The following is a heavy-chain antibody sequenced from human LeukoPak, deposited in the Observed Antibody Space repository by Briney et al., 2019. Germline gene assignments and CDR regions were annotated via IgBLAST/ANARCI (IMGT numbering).Heavy chain of an antibody. V-gene: IGHV5-51*01. CDR3: ARRLVRGADY. Sequence: GEPLKISCKGSGYNFTNYWIGWVRQMPGKGLEWMGIIYPGDSDTTYSPSFQGQVTISADKSISTAYLQWSSLKASDTAMYYCARRLVRGADYWGQGTLVTVSS. D-gene: IGHD3-10*01. CDR1: GYNFTNYW. J-gene: IGHJ4*02. CDR2: IYPGDSDT.